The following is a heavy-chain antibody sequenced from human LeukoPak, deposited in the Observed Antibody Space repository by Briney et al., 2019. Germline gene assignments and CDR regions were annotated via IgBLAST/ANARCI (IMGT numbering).Heavy chain of an antibody. D-gene: IGHD6-6*01. CDR2: IKPDGSEK. CDR1: GFTFSSYW. J-gene: IGHJ6*03. Sequence: GGSLRLSCAASGFTFSSYWMHWVRQAPGKGLEWVATIKPDGSEKYYVDSVKGRFTISRDNAKNSLYLQMNSLRAEDTAVYYCAREVAARPGYYYMDVWGKGTTVTVSS. CDR3: AREVAARPGYYYMDV. V-gene: IGHV3-7*01.